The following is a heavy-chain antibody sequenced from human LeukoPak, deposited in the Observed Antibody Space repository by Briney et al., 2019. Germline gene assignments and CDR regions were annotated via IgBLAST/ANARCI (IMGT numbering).Heavy chain of an antibody. CDR1: GYTFTSYG. V-gene: IGHV1-18*01. D-gene: IGHD6-13*01. Sequence: ASVKVSCKASGYTFTSYGISWVRQAPGQGLEWTGWISAYNGNTNYAQKLQGRVTMTTDTSTSTAYMELRSLRSDDTAVYYCARDIAAAGSFDYWGQGTLVTVSS. J-gene: IGHJ4*02. CDR3: ARDIAAAGSFDY. CDR2: ISAYNGNT.